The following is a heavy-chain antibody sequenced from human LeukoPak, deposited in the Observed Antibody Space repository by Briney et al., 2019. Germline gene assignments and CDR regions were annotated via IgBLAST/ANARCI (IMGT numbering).Heavy chain of an antibody. CDR2: ISYDGSNK. V-gene: IGHV3-30-3*01. Sequence: GGSLRLSCAASGFTFSSYAMHWVRQAPGKGLEWVAVISYDGSNKYYADSVKGRFTISRDNSKNTLYLQMNSLRAEDTAVYYCARGSYYYDSSGYYRGYYFDYWGQGTLVTVSS. CDR1: GFTFSSYA. D-gene: IGHD3-22*01. CDR3: ARGSYYYDSSGYYRGYYFDY. J-gene: IGHJ4*02.